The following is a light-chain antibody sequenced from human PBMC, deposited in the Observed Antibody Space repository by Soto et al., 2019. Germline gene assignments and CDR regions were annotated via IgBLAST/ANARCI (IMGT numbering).Light chain of an antibody. J-gene: IGKJ5*01. V-gene: IGKV3-11*01. CDR1: QSVSTY. Sequence: EIVLTQSPATLSLSPGERATLSCRASQSVSTYLAWYQQRPGQAPRLLLYDASYRATDIPPRFSGSGSWTDFTLTIRSLEPEDFAVYYCQQRRSWPQTITFGQGTRLEIK. CDR2: DAS. CDR3: QQRRSWPQTIT.